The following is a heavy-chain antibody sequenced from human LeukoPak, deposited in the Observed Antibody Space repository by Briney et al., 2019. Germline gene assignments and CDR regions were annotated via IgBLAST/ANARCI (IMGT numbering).Heavy chain of an antibody. V-gene: IGHV3-53*01. Sequence: GGSLRLSCAASGLTLTSNHISWVRQAPEGGLGWVSLMKSDGTTEYADYVKGRSTISRDNSKNTLFLQMNSLRVEDTAVYYCARLRRGYWGRGTPVSVSS. CDR3: ARLRRGY. J-gene: IGHJ4*02. CDR1: GLTLTSNH. CDR2: MKSDGTT.